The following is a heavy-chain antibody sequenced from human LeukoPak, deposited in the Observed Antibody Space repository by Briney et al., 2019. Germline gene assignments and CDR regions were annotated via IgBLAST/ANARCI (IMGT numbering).Heavy chain of an antibody. CDR3: AGRPTGYSSGYIH. D-gene: IGHD5-18*01. CDR1: GITFSNYA. J-gene: IGHJ4*02. CDR2: ISGSAHKI. V-gene: IGHV3-23*01. Sequence: GGSLRLSCVASGITFSNYAVSWVRQAPEKGLDWVSVISGSAHKIRYADSVKGRFTISRDNSENIVYLQMNNLRVEDMAVYYCAGRPTGYSSGYIHWGQGTLVTVSS.